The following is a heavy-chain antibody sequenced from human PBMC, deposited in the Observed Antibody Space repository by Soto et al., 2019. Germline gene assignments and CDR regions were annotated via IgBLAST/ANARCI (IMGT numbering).Heavy chain of an antibody. J-gene: IGHJ5*01. CDR2: INHSGRV. V-gene: IGHV4-34*01. D-gene: IGHD3-22*01. CDR1: GGSFSGHS. CDR3: SSRAYDTTGYYRFDP. Sequence: QVQLQQWGAGLLKPSETLSLTCAVYGGSFSGHSWTWIRQSPGKGLEWIGAINHSGRVNYSPSLKSRVTISLDTSKNQFSLTLSAVTAADTAMYYCSSRAYDTTGYYRFDPWGQGTLVTVSS.